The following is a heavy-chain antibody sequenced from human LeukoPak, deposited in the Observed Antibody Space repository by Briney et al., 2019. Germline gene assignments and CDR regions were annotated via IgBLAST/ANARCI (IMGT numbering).Heavy chain of an antibody. CDR3: ARVFCGGDCYLGLWAFDI. D-gene: IGHD2-21*02. V-gene: IGHV4-59*01. CDR2: IYYSGST. CDR1: GYSISSYY. J-gene: IGHJ3*02. Sequence: SETLSLTCTVSGYSISSYYWSWIRQPPGKGLEWIGYIYYSGSTNYNPSLKSRVTISVDTSKNQFSLKLSSVTAADTAVYYCARVFCGGDCYLGLWAFDIWGQGTMVTVSS.